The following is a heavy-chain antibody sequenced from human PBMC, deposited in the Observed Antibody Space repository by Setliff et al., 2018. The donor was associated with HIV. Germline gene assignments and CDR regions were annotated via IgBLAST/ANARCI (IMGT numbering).Heavy chain of an antibody. D-gene: IGHD5-12*01. V-gene: IGHV4-39*01. CDR1: GGSFNTKRTK. J-gene: IGHJ4*02. Sequence: SETLSLTCTVSGGSFNTKRTKWGWIRQPPGKGLEWIGSIYYSGSTYYNPSLKSRVTISVDTSKNQSSLKLSSVTAADTAVYYCARHASRDGYNFDYWGQGTLVTVSS. CDR2: IYYSGST. CDR3: ARHASRDGYNFDY.